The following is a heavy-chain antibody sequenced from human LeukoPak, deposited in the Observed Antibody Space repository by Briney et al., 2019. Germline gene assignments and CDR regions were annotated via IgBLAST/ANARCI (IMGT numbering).Heavy chain of an antibody. Sequence: GGSLRLSCKGSGYSFTSYWISWVRQMPGKGLEWMGRIDPSDSYTNYSPSFQGHVTISADKSISTAYLQWSSLKASDTAMYYCASLGPIVGATTFDYSGQGTLVTVSS. V-gene: IGHV5-10-1*01. CDR3: ASLGPIVGATTFDY. J-gene: IGHJ4*02. CDR1: GYSFTSYW. CDR2: IDPSDSYT. D-gene: IGHD1-26*01.